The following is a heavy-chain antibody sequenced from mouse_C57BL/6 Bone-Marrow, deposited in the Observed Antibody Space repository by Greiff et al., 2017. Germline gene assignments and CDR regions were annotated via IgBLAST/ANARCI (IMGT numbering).Heavy chain of an antibody. V-gene: IGHV1-69*01. D-gene: IGHD2-1*01. J-gene: IGHJ3*01. CDR3: ARTPHGNYGGSFAY. CDR2: IDPSDSYT. Sequence: QVQLQQPGAELVMPGASVKLSCKASGYTFTSYWMHWVKQRPGQGLEWIGEIDPSDSYTNYNQKFKGKSTLTVDKSSSTAYMQLSSLTSEDSAVYYCARTPHGNYGGSFAYWGQGTLVTVSA. CDR1: GYTFTSYW.